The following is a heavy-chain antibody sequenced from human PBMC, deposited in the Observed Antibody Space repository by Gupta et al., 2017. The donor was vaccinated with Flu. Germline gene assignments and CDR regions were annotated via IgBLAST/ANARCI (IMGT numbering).Heavy chain of an antibody. CDR1: DGSFSSYY. Sequence: QVQLQESGPGLVKPSETLSLTCTLSDGSFSSYYWTWIRQHPGTGLEYIGHIYYNGGTNYNPSLTSRVTISIDKSMNQFSLRLTSVTAADTAVYFCARSHSSSWSDQGYLDSWGQGTLVTVSS. CDR2: IYYNGGT. V-gene: IGHV4-59*01. D-gene: IGHD6-13*01. J-gene: IGHJ5*01. CDR3: ARSHSSSWSDQGYLDS.